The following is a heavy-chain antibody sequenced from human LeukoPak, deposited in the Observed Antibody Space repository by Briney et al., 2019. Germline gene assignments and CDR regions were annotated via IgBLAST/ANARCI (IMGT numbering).Heavy chain of an antibody. V-gene: IGHV3-30*03. CDR1: GFTFSSYS. D-gene: IGHD4-11*01. CDR3: ARGRYTVTVAEFDY. J-gene: IGHJ4*02. Sequence: PGGSLRLSCAASGFTFSSYSMNWVRQAPGKGLEWVAVISYDGSKKYYADSVKGRFTISRDNSKNTLYLQMNSLRPEDTAVYYCARGRYTVTVAEFDYWGQGTLVTASS. CDR2: ISYDGSKK.